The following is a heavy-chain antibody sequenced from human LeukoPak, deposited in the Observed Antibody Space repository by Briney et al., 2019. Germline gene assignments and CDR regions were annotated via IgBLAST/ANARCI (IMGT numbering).Heavy chain of an antibody. CDR2: IYYSGGT. Sequence: PSETLSLTCTVSGGSISSYYWSWIRQPPGKGLEWIGYIYYSGGTNYNPSLKSRVTISVDTSKNQSSLKLSSVTAADTAVYYCARSTGIAAAAFGIWGQGTLVTVSS. V-gene: IGHV4-59*01. CDR3: ARSTGIAAAAFGI. J-gene: IGHJ4*02. CDR1: GGSISSYY. D-gene: IGHD6-13*01.